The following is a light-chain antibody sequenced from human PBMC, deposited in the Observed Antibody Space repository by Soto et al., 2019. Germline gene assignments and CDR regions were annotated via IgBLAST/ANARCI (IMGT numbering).Light chain of an antibody. CDR1: QNVSSY. Sequence: EIALTQSPASLSLSPGEKDTLPCRASQNVSSYLAWYQQKPGKAPRLLIYYASNWPTGIPSRFSGSGSGTDFTLTINSLQPEDFAVYYCLQRYSCPLTFGGGTKVDIK. CDR2: YAS. CDR3: LQRYSCPLT. J-gene: IGKJ4*01. V-gene: IGKV3-11*01.